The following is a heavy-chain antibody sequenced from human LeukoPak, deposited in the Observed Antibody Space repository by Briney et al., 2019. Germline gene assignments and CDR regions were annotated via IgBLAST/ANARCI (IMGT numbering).Heavy chain of an antibody. CDR2: VSTYNSER. V-gene: IGHV1-18*01. CDR3: VRDNWIELDR. CDR1: GYRCCSNG. J-gene: IGHJ5*02. D-gene: IGHD1-20*01. Sequence: ASVAVSCKASGYRCCSNGISGVRLARGQGLEWVGWVSTYNSERNYAPRFQGRVTMTADTSMSTAYVELRSLRDDDTPVYYLVRDNWIELDRWGQGTLVTVSS.